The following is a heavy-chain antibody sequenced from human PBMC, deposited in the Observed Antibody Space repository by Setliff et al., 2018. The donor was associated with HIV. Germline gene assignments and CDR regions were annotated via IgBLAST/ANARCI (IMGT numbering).Heavy chain of an antibody. Sequence: SETLSLTCSVSGGSFSSDSYYWGWIRQFPGKGLEWIGSIYYSGSTYYHPSLKSRVTISVDTSKNQFSLKLSSVTAADTAVYYCARGALIGYGWSYFGMDVWGQGTTVTVS. CDR1: GGSFSSDSYY. CDR2: IYYSGST. J-gene: IGHJ6*02. D-gene: IGHD3-22*01. V-gene: IGHV4-39*07. CDR3: ARGALIGYGWSYFGMDV.